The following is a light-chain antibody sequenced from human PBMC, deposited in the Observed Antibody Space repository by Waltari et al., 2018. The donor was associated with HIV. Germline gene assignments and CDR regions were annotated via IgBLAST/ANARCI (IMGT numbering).Light chain of an antibody. CDR1: QMINTY. Sequence: DIQMTQSPSSLSASVGDRVTITCRASQMINTYLNWYQHKPGTAPKLLIYIASTLHSGVPSRFSGSRSGADFTLTITNLQPEDFATYYCQQTDSPPRTFGQGTKVEIK. V-gene: IGKV1-39*01. CDR3: QQTDSPPRT. CDR2: IAS. J-gene: IGKJ1*01.